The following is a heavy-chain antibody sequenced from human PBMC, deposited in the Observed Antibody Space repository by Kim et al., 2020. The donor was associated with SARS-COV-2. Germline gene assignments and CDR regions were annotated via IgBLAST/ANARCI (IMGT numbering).Heavy chain of an antibody. CDR2: IYSGGST. D-gene: IGHD6-19*01. V-gene: IGHV3-66*01. J-gene: IGHJ6*02. Sequence: GGSLRLSCAASGFTVSSNYMSWVRQAPGKGLEWVSVIYSGGSTYYADSVKGRFTISRDNSKNTLYLQMNSLRAEDTAVYYCARDGSFSAVAGTYYSYYGMDVWGQGTTVTVSS. CDR3: ARDGSFSAVAGTYYSYYGMDV. CDR1: GFTVSSNY.